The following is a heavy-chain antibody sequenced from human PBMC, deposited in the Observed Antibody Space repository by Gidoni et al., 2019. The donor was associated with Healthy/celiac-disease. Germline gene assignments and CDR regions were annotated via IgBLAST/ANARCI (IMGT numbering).Heavy chain of an antibody. J-gene: IGHJ4*02. CDR1: GFTFDDYD. CDR3: ARGYDSNSYYYLDFLGVDY. D-gene: IGHD3-22*01. CDR2: IKWNGGST. V-gene: IGHV3-20*04. Sequence: EVQLVESGGGVVRPGGSLRLSCAASGFTFDDYDMNWFRQAPGKGLECVSGIKWNGGSTDYADSVKGRFTISRDNAKNSLYLQMNSLRGEDTALYYCARGYDSNSYYYLDFLGVDYWGQGSLVTVSS.